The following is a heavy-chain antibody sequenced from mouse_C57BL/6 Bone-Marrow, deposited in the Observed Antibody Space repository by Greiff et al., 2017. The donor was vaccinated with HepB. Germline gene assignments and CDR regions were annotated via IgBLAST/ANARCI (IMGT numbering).Heavy chain of an antibody. D-gene: IGHD1-1*01. CDR2: IYPRSGNT. Sequence: QVQLKQSGAELARPGASVKLSCKASGYTFTSYGISWVKQRTGQGLEWIGEIYPRSGNTYYNEKFKGKATLTADKSSSTAYMELRSLTSEDSAVYFCARCGSITTVVANAMDYWGQGTSVTVSS. J-gene: IGHJ4*01. V-gene: IGHV1-81*01. CDR1: GYTFTSYG. CDR3: ARCGSITTVVANAMDY.